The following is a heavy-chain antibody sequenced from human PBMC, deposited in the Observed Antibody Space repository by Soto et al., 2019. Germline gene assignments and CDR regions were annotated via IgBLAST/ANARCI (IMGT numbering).Heavy chain of an antibody. CDR1: GGSISSYF. CDR2: IYHSGST. V-gene: IGHV4-59*12. CDR3: ARGAVLLWFGATSGDYGMDV. Sequence: NPSETLSLTCTVSGGSISSYFWSWIRQPPGKELEWIGEIYHSGSTNYNPSLKSRVTISVDKSKNQFSLKLSSVTAADTAVYYCARGAVLLWFGATSGDYGMDVWVQGTTVTV. D-gene: IGHD3-10*01. J-gene: IGHJ6*02.